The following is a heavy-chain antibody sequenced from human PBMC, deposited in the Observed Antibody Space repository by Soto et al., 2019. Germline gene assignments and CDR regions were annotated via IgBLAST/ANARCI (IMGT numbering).Heavy chain of an antibody. Sequence: GGSLRLSFAASRCTFIGYTMNWVRQAPGKGLEWISSISSGSSYIYYAGSVKGRFTISRDNDKNSLFLQMKSLRADDPAVYYCARDILSGGAYPDSWGQGTKVTVSS. V-gene: IGHV3-21*01. J-gene: IGHJ5*01. CDR3: ARDILSGGAYPDS. CDR2: ISSGSSYI. CDR1: RCTFIGYT. D-gene: IGHD3-10*01.